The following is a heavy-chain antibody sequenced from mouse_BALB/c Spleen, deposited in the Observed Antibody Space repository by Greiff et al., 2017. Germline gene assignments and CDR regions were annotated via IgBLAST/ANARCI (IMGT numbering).Heavy chain of an antibody. D-gene: IGHD3-3*01. CDR3: ARGTGYAMDY. Sequence: QVQLKESGAELVRPGVSVKISCKGSGYTFTDYAMHWVKQSHAKSLEWIGVISTYYGDASYNQKFKGKATMTVDKSSSTAYMELARLTSEDSAIYYCARGTGYAMDYWGQGTSVTVSS. V-gene: IGHV1S137*01. J-gene: IGHJ4*01. CDR2: ISTYYGDA. CDR1: GYTFTDYA.